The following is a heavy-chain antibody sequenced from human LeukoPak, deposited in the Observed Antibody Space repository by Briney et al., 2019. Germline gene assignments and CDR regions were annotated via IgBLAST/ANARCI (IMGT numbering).Heavy chain of an antibody. J-gene: IGHJ4*02. CDR1: GGSFSGYY. D-gene: IGHD2-15*01. V-gene: IGHV4-34*01. Sequence: KPSETLSLTCAVYGGSFSGYYWSWIRQPPGKGLEWIGEINHSGSTNYNPSLKSRVTILVDTSKNQFSLKLSSVTAADTAVYYCAFANCSGGSCYPYYFDYWGQGTLVTVSS. CDR2: INHSGST. CDR3: AFANCSGGSCYPYYFDY.